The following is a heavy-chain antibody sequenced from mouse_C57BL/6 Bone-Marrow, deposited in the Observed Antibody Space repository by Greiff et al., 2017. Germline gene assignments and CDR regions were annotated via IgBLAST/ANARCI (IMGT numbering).Heavy chain of an antibody. V-gene: IGHV1-52*01. CDR3: AREWSGPFAY. CDR2: IDPSDSET. J-gene: IGHJ3*01. CDR1: GYTFTSYW. D-gene: IGHD1-3*01. Sequence: VKLQQPGAELVRPGSSVKLSCKASGYTFTSYWMHWVKQRPIQGLEWIGNIDPSDSETHYNQKFKDKATLTVDKSSSTAYMQLSSLTSEDSAVYYCAREWSGPFAYWGQGTLVTVSA.